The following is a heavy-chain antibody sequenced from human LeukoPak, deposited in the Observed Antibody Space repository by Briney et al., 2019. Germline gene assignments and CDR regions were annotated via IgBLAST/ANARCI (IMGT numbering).Heavy chain of an antibody. CDR2: IRSKANSYAT. J-gene: IGHJ4*02. CDR3: TSTDLEYYYDSSGYQTPDY. V-gene: IGHV3-73*01. D-gene: IGHD3-22*01. Sequence: GGSLRLSCAACGFTFSGSAMHWVRQASGKGLEWVGRIRSKANSYATAYAASVKGRFTISRDDSKNTAYLQMNSLKTEDTAVYYCTSTDLEYYYDSSGYQTPDYWGQGTLVTVSS. CDR1: GFTFSGSA.